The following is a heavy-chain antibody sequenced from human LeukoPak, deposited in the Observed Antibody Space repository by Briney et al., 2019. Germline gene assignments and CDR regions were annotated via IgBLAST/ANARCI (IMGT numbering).Heavy chain of an antibody. CDR2: INHSGST. Sequence: ASETLSLTCAVYGGSFSGYYWSWIRQPPGKGLEWIGEINHSGSTNYNPSLKSRVTISVDTSKNQFSLKLSSVTAADTAVYYCARARKYYYDSSGLLDYWGQGTLVTVSS. CDR3: ARARKYYYDSSGLLDY. CDR1: GGSFSGYY. J-gene: IGHJ4*02. D-gene: IGHD3-22*01. V-gene: IGHV4-34*01.